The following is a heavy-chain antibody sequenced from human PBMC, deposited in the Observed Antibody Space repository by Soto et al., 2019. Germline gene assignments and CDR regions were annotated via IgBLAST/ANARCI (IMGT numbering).Heavy chain of an antibody. J-gene: IGHJ6*02. CDR2: LDQSGGT. CDR1: GDSLRGQS. Sequence: SETLSLTCAVVGDSLRGQSWNWIRQSPGKGLEWIGELDQSGGTNYNPSLKSRAIISDDTSKNQFSLTLTSVTAADTAVYYCAREDSNGWSGESLDVWGQGTTVTVSS. D-gene: IGHD6-19*01. V-gene: IGHV4-34*01. CDR3: AREDSNGWSGESLDV.